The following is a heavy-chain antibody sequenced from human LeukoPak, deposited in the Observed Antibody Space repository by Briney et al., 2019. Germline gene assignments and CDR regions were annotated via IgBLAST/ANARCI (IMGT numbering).Heavy chain of an antibody. J-gene: IGHJ3*02. CDR3: AKSRMSEDAFDI. V-gene: IGHV4-34*01. Sequence: PSETLSLTCAVYGASLNNHYWSWVRQPPGQGLEWLGEVDHSGNINYNPSLKSRVTISVDTSKNQFSLKLSSVTAADTAVYYCAKSRMSEDAFDIWGQGTMVTVSS. CDR2: VDHSGNI. CDR1: GASLNNHY. D-gene: IGHD1-14*01.